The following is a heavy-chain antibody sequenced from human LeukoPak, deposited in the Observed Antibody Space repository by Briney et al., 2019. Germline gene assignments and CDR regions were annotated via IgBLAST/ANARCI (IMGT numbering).Heavy chain of an antibody. CDR2: ISYDGSNK. J-gene: IGHJ4*02. CDR3: AKETGTYYDFWRGPDY. CDR1: GFTFSSYG. D-gene: IGHD3-3*01. V-gene: IGHV3-30*18. Sequence: GGSLRLSCAASGFTFSSYGMHWVRQAPGKGLEWVAVISYDGSNKYYADSVKGRFTISRDNSKNTLYLQMNSLRAEDTAVYYCAKETGTYYDFWRGPDYWGQGTLVTVSS.